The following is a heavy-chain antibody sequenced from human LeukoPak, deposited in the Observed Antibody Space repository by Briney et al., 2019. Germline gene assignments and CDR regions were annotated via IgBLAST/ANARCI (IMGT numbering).Heavy chain of an antibody. V-gene: IGHV3-23*01. J-gene: IGHJ5*02. D-gene: IGHD1-26*01. CDR3: AKAGSYYVLDWFDP. CDR2: ISGSGGST. CDR1: GFTFSSYA. Sequence: GGSLRLSCAASGFTFSSYAMRWVREAPGKALEGVSAISGSGGSTYYAGSVKGRFAISRDNSKNTLYLQMNSLRAEDTAVYYCAKAGSYYVLDWFDPWGQGTLVTVSS.